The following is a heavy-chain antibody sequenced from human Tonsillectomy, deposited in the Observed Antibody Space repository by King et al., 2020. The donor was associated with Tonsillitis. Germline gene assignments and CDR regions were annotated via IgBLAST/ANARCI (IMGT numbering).Heavy chain of an antibody. Sequence: QLVQSGAEVKKPGSSVKVSCKVSGGTFTTYAINWVRQAPGQGLEWMGDIIPIFGRAIYAQKFQGRVTITADESTSTAYMELNRLRSEDTAVYYCARDLDGMDVWGQGTTVTVSS. V-gene: IGHV1-69*12. CDR2: IIPIFGRA. CDR1: GGTFTTYA. CDR3: ARDLDGMDV. J-gene: IGHJ6*02.